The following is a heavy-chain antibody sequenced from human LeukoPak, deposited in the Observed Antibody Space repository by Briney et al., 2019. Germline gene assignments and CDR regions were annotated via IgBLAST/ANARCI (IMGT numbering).Heavy chain of an antibody. J-gene: IGHJ4*02. Sequence: ASVNISCKSSGYTFNNFAISWVRQAPGQGLEWMGWISAHTGPTNYAQNLQDRVSVTTDTSTNTTYLELRSLNSDDTAVYYCARVVGSLSMVRGVMDYWGQGTLVTVSS. V-gene: IGHV1-18*01. CDR2: ISAHTGPT. CDR1: GYTFNNFA. CDR3: ARVVGSLSMVRGVMDY. D-gene: IGHD3-10*01.